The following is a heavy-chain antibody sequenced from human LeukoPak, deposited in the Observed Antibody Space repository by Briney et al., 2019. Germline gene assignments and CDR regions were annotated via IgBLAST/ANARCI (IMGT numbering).Heavy chain of an antibody. J-gene: IGHJ6*02. CDR1: GFTFSDYY. CDR3: ARWTSYYYYYGMDV. V-gene: IGHV3-53*01. Sequence: PGGSLRLSCAASGFTFSDYYMSWVRQAPGKGLEWVSVIYSGGSTYYADSVKGRFTISRDNSKNTLYLQMNSLRAEDTAVYYCARWTSYYYYYGMDVWGQGTTVTVSS. CDR2: IYSGGST. D-gene: IGHD3/OR15-3a*01.